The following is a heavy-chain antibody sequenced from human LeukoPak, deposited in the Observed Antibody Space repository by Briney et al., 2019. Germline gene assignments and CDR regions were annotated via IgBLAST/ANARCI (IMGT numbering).Heavy chain of an antibody. CDR2: INPNSGST. J-gene: IGHJ4*02. Sequence: ASVKVSCKASGYTFTGYYMHWVRQAPGQGLEWMGWINPNSGSTNYAQKFQGRVTMTRDTSISTAYMELRRVRSDDTAVYYCARDAGDFWSGSSFYYWGQGTLVTVSS. CDR1: GYTFTGYY. V-gene: IGHV1-2*02. CDR3: ARDAGDFWSGSSFYY. D-gene: IGHD3-3*01.